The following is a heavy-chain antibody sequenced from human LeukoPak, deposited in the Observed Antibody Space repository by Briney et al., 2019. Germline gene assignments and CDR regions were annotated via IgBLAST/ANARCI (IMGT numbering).Heavy chain of an antibody. V-gene: IGHV4-4*02. D-gene: IGHD7-27*01. Sequence: SETLSLTCAVSGGSVRSSNWWTWVRPSPGKGLEWVGRISNSGITTYNPSLHSRVTISIDTSNNQFSLMLTSVTAADTAIYYCARDHNWGGAGDAFDIWGQGTMVTVSS. CDR1: GGSVRSSNW. J-gene: IGHJ3*02. CDR2: ISNSGIT. CDR3: ARDHNWGGAGDAFDI.